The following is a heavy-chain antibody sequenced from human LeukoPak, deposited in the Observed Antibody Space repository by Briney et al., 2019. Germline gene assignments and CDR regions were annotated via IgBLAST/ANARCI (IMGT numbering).Heavy chain of an antibody. D-gene: IGHD5-12*01. CDR1: GYTFTSCD. Sequence: ASVKVSCKASGYTFTSCDINWVRQATGQGLEWMGWMNPNTGNTGYAQKFQGRVTMTRDTSVGTAYLELSSLKSEDTAVYYCARGPDYSGYVAQGYNYYSMDVWGKGTTVTVSS. V-gene: IGHV1-8*01. CDR2: MNPNTGNT. J-gene: IGHJ6*03. CDR3: ARGPDYSGYVAQGYNYYSMDV.